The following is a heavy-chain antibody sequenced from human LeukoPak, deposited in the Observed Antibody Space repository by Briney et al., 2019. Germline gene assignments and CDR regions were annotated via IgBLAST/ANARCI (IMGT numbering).Heavy chain of an antibody. CDR1: GFTFSSYA. J-gene: IGHJ3*02. D-gene: IGHD4-17*01. Sequence: GGSLRLSCAASGFTFSSYAMSWVRQAPGKGLEWVSAISGSGGSTYYADSVKGRFTISRDNSKNTLYLQMNSLRAEDTAVYYCATSLNGALYGDYQEDAFDIWGQGTMVTVSS. CDR3: ATSLNGALYGDYQEDAFDI. V-gene: IGHV3-23*01. CDR2: ISGSGGST.